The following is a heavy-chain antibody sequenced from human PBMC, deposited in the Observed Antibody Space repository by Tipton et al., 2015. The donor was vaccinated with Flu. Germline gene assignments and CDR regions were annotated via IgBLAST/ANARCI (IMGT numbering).Heavy chain of an antibody. CDR3: ARRDYSNYVSEPKNWFDP. CDR2: VHRTGGA. J-gene: IGHJ5*02. D-gene: IGHD4-11*01. Sequence: TLSLTCSVSGDSIGSDYYWGWIRQPPGKGLQWIGNVHRTGGAYYNPSLTSRVTISVDTSKNQFSLRLTSVTAADTAVYYRARRDYSNYVSEPKNWFDPWGQGALVTVSS. V-gene: IGHV4-38-2*01. CDR1: GDSIGSDYY.